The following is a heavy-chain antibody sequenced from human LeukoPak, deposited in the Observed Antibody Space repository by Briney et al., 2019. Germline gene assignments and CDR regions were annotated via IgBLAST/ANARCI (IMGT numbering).Heavy chain of an antibody. CDR1: GYSFTSYW. Sequence: GESLKISCKGSGYSFTSYWIGWVRQMPGKGLEWMGIIYPGDSDTRYSPSFQGQVTISADKSISTAYLQWSSLKASDTAMYYCARGYGSGSYYKAMGYFDYWGQGTLVTVSS. CDR3: ARGYGSGSYYKAMGYFDY. D-gene: IGHD3-10*01. J-gene: IGHJ4*02. V-gene: IGHV5-51*01. CDR2: IYPGDSDT.